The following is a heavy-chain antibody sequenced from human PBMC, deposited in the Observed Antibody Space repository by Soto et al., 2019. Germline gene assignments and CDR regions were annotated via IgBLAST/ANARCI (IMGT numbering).Heavy chain of an antibody. CDR1: GGSISSSNW. CDR3: ARVWTTVTNWFDP. V-gene: IGHV4-4*02. D-gene: IGHD4-17*01. Sequence: QVQLQESGPGLVKPSGTLSLTCAVSGGSISSSNWWSWVRQPPGKGLEWIGEIYHSGSTNYNPSLKTPVTXSXDEXKNQFSLKLSSVTAADTAVYYCARVWTTVTNWFDPWGQGTLVTVSS. CDR2: IYHSGST. J-gene: IGHJ5*02.